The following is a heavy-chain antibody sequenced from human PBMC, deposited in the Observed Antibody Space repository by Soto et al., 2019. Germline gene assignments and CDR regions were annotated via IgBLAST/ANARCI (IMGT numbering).Heavy chain of an antibody. Sequence: VQLVESGGGVVQPGRSLRLSCAASGFTFSSYGMHWVRQAPGKGLEWVAVISYDGSNKYYADSVKGRFTISRDNSKNTLYLQMNSLRAEDTAVYYCAKEGEMVYGGPNNWFDPWGQGTLVTVSS. CDR3: AKEGEMVYGGPNNWFDP. CDR2: ISYDGSNK. CDR1: GFTFSSYG. V-gene: IGHV3-30*18. J-gene: IGHJ5*02. D-gene: IGHD2-8*01.